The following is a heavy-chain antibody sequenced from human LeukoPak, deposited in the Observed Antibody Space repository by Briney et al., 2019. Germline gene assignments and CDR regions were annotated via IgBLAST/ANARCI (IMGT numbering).Heavy chain of an antibody. CDR3: ARPKYSSSWYNFFDAFDI. J-gene: IGHJ3*02. D-gene: IGHD6-13*01. CDR1: GGSISSSSYY. Sequence: SETLSLTCTVSGGSISSSSYYWGWIRQPPGKGLGWIGSIYYSGSTYYNPSLKSRVTISVDTSKNQFSLKLSSVTAADTAVYYCARPKYSSSWYNFFDAFDIWGQGTMVTVSS. CDR2: IYYSGST. V-gene: IGHV4-39*01.